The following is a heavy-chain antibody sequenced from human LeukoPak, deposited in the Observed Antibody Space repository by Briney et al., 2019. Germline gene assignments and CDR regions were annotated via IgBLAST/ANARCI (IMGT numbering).Heavy chain of an antibody. D-gene: IGHD7-27*01. CDR1: GGSISSYY. V-gene: IGHV4-4*07. Sequence: PSETLSLTCTVSGGSISSYYWSWIRQPAGKGLEWIGRIYTSGSTNYNPSLKSRVTMSVDTSKNQFSLKLSSVTAADTAVYYCARDLGTIYYYYYGMDVWGQGTTVTVSS. CDR3: ARDLGTIYYYYYGMDV. CDR2: IYTSGST. J-gene: IGHJ6*02.